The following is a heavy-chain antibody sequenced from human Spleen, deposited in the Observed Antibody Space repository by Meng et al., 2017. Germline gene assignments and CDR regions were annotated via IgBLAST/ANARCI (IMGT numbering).Heavy chain of an antibody. D-gene: IGHD3-9*01. CDR2: INHSGST. CDR1: GGSFSGYY. V-gene: IGHV4-34*01. J-gene: IGHJ4*02. Sequence: SETLSLTCAVYGGSFSGYYWSWIRQPPGKGLEWIGEINHSGSTNYNPSLKSRVTISVDTSKNQFSLKLSSVTAADTAVYYCARGPAVLRYFDRLPHFDYWGQGTLVTVSS. CDR3: ARGPAVLRYFDRLPHFDY.